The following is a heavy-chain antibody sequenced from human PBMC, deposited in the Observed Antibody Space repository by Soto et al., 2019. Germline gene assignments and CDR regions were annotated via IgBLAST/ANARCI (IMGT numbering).Heavy chain of an antibody. J-gene: IGHJ6*02. V-gene: IGHV1-46*01. CDR3: ASALRGYDSSYYYYYGMDV. CDR2: INPSGGST. Sequence: GASVKVSCKASGYTFTSYYMHWVRQAPGQGLEWMGIINPSGGSTSYAQKFQGRVTMTRDTSTSTVYMELSSLRSEDTAVYYCASALRGYDSSYYYYYGMDVWGQGTTVTVSS. CDR1: GYTFTSYY. D-gene: IGHD5-12*01.